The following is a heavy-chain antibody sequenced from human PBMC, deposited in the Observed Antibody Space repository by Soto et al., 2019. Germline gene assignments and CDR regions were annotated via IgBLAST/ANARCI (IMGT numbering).Heavy chain of an antibody. V-gene: IGHV3-21*01. CDR2: ISSSSSYI. J-gene: IGHJ4*02. D-gene: IGHD6-13*01. Sequence: PGGSLRLSCGASGFSFSSYSMAWVRQAPGKGLEWVSSISSSSSYIYYADSVKGRFTISRDNAKNSLYLQMNSLRAEDTAVYYCARDPQQLVPPNFDYWGQGTLVTVSS. CDR3: ARDPQQLVPPNFDY. CDR1: GFSFSSYS.